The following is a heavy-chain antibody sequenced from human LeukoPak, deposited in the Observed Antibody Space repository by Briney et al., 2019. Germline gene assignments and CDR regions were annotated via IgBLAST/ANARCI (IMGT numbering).Heavy chain of an antibody. J-gene: IGHJ5*02. CDR2: IYYSGST. V-gene: IGHV4-59*01. D-gene: IGHD6-19*01. CDR1: GGSISSYY. CDR3: AXXRGXAVAGWGNWFDP. Sequence: PSETLSLTCTVSGGSISSYYWSWIRQPPGKGLEWIGYIYYSGSTNYNPSLKSRVTISVDTSKNQFSLKLSSVTAADTAVYYCAXXRGXAVAGWGNWFDPWGQGTLVTVSS.